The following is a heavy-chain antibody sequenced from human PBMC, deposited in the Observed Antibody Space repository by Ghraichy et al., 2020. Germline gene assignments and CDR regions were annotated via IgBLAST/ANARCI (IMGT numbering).Heavy chain of an antibody. CDR2: ISIDGGTT. Sequence: GGSLRLSCTASGFTFNTYAMHWVRQAPGKGLEYVSGISIDGGTTFYADSVKGRFTISRDNSKNTLYLQMGSLRAEDKAVYYCARDPVSSSHDSSGYYFDCWGQGTLVTVSS. V-gene: IGHV3-64*02. CDR3: ARDPVSSSHDSSGYYFDC. D-gene: IGHD3-22*01. J-gene: IGHJ4*02. CDR1: GFTFNTYA.